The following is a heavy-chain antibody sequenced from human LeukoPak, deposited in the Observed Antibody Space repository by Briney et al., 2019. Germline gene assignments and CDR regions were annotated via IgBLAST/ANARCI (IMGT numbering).Heavy chain of an antibody. Sequence: GGSLRLSCAASGFTFSRYWMHWVRQAPGKGLVWVSRIDSDGTNRDYADSVKGRFTISRDNAKNTVYLQMNSLRDEDTAVYYCDGRATGPLEYWGQGSLVTVSS. CDR1: GFTFSRYW. CDR2: IDSDGTNR. V-gene: IGHV3-74*01. D-gene: IGHD3-9*01. J-gene: IGHJ4*02. CDR3: DGRATGPLEY.